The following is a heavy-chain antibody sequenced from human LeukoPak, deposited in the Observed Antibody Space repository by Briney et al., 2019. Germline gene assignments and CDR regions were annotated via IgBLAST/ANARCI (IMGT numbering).Heavy chain of an antibody. D-gene: IGHD6-19*01. CDR2: INWNSGNI. CDR3: AKGSSGSYGNFDY. CDR1: GFTFDDYA. Sequence: GGSLRLSCAASGFTFDDYAMHWVRNAPGKGLEWVSGINWNSGNIGYADSVKGRFTISRDNAKNSLHLQMNSLRAEDTALYYCAKGSSGSYGNFDYWGQGTLVTVSS. J-gene: IGHJ4*02. V-gene: IGHV3-9*01.